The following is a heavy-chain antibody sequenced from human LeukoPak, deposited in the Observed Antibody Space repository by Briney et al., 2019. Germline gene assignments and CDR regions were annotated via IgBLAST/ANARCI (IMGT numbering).Heavy chain of an antibody. J-gene: IGHJ6*03. V-gene: IGHV1-18*01. CDR3: ARGLYDYEPYYYMDV. Sequence: EASVKVSCEASGYTFTSYGISWVRQAPGQGLEWMGWISAYNGNTNYAQKLQGRVTMTTDTSTSTAYMELRSLRSDDTAVYYCARGLYDYEPYYYMDVWGKGTTVTVSS. CDR2: ISAYNGNT. CDR1: GYTFTSYG. D-gene: IGHD4-17*01.